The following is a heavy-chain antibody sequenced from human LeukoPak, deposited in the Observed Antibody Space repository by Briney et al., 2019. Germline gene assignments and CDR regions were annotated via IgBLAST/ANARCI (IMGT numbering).Heavy chain of an antibody. V-gene: IGHV3-21*01. CDR1: GFTFSSYW. Sequence: PGGSLRLSCAASGFTFSSYWMSWVRQAPGKGLEWVSSITTSSTYIYYADSVKGRFTISRDNAKNSLYLQMNSLRAEDTAVYFCARDPYSGSYGPYYYYFMDVWGKGTTVTISS. D-gene: IGHD1-26*01. CDR2: ITTSSTYI. J-gene: IGHJ6*03. CDR3: ARDPYSGSYGPYYYYFMDV.